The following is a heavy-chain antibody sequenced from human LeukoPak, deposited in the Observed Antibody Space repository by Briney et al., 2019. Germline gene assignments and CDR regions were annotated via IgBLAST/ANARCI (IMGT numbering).Heavy chain of an antibody. CDR1: GXSFTTYC. CDR2: IDPSDSYT. Sequence: GESLKISFKGSGXSFTTYCITWVRQMPGKALEQMGRIDPSDSYTNYSPSFQGHVTISADKSISTAYLQWSSLKASDTAMYYCARVIHLGELSLYDYWGQGTLVTVSS. V-gene: IGHV5-10-1*01. J-gene: IGHJ4*02. CDR3: ARVIHLGELSLYDY. D-gene: IGHD3-16*02.